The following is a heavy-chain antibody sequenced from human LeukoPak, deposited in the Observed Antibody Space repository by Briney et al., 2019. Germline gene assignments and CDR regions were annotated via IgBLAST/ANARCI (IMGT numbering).Heavy chain of an antibody. CDR1: GGSISSYY. V-gene: IGHV4-59*01. Sequence: SETLSLTCSVSGGSISSYYWSWIRQPPGKGLEWIGYIYYSGSTNYNPSLKSRVTISVDTSKNQFSLKLSSVTAADTAVYYCARSGYYYGSGSHYQVYYYYYMYVWGKGTTVTISS. D-gene: IGHD3-10*01. CDR3: ARSGYYYGSGSHYQVYYYYYMYV. CDR2: IYYSGST. J-gene: IGHJ6*03.